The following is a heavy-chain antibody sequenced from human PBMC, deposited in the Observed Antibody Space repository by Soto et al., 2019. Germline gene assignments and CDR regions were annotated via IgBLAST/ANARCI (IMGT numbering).Heavy chain of an antibody. CDR2: ISGSGGST. V-gene: IGHV3-23*01. J-gene: IGHJ5*02. CDR1: GFTFSSYA. Sequence: GGSLKLSCAASGFTFSSYAMSGVRQAPGKGLEWVSAISGSGGSTYYADSVKGRFTISRDNSKNTLYLQMNSLRAEDTAVYYCAKPPSRYQLLYWFDPWGQGTLVTVSS. D-gene: IGHD2-2*01. CDR3: AKPPSRYQLLYWFDP.